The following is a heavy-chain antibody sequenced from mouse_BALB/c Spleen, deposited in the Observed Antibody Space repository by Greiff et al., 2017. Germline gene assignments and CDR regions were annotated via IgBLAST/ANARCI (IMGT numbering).Heavy chain of an antibody. CDR2: ISSGGGST. CDR1: GFAFSSYD. Sequence: EVQVVESGGGLVKPGGSLKLSCAASGFAFSSYDMSWDRQTPEKRLEWVAYISSGGGSTYYPDTVKGRFTISRDNAKNTLYLQMSSLKSEDTAMYYCARSYYRYPFAYWGQGTLVTVSA. D-gene: IGHD2-14*01. J-gene: IGHJ3*01. V-gene: IGHV5-12-1*01. CDR3: ARSYYRYPFAY.